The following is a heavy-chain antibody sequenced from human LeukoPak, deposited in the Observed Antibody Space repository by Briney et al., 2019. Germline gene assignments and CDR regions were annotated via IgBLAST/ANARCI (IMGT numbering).Heavy chain of an antibody. Sequence: PGGSLRLSCTTSGFTFSDYYMTWIRQAPGKGLEWVSYISSSGSPIDYADSVKGRFTISRDNAKNSLYLQMNSLRAEDTAVYYCARDPSSSSWDDAFDIWGQGTMVTVSS. CDR2: ISSSGSPI. J-gene: IGHJ3*02. V-gene: IGHV3-11*01. CDR3: ARDPSSSSWDDAFDI. CDR1: GFTFSDYY. D-gene: IGHD6-13*01.